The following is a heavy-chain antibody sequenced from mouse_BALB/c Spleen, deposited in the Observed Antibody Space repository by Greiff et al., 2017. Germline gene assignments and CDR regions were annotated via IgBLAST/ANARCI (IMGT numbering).Heavy chain of an antibody. V-gene: IGHV14-4*02. J-gene: IGHJ3*01. CDR2: IDPENGDT. Sequence: EVQLQESGAELVRSGASVKLSCTASGFNIKDYYMHWVKQRPEQGLEWIGWIDPENGDTEYAPKFQGKATMTADTSSNTAYLQLSSLTSEDTAVYYCTFTTVVATRFAYWGQGTLVTVSA. D-gene: IGHD1-1*01. CDR3: TFTTVVATRFAY. CDR1: GFNIKDYY.